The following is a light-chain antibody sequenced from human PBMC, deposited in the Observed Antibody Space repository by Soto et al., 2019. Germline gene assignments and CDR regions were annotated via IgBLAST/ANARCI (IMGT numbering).Light chain of an antibody. CDR3: SSYTSSRAYV. Sequence: QSVLTQPASVSGSPGQSITISCTGTSSDVGGYNYVSWYQQQSGKAPKLMIHEVSNRPSGVSNRFSGSKSGNTASLTISGLKAVDEADYYCSSYTSSRAYVFGIGTKLTVL. CDR1: SSDVGGYNY. CDR2: EVS. J-gene: IGLJ1*01. V-gene: IGLV2-14*01.